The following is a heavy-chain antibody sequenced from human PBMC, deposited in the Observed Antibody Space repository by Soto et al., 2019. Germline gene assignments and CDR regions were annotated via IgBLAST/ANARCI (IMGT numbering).Heavy chain of an antibody. D-gene: IGHD2-2*02. CDR2: INHSGST. Sequence: SDTLSLTCAVYGGSFSGYYWSWIRQPPGKGLEWIGEINHSGSTNYNPSLKSRVTISVDTSKNQFSLKLSSVTAADTAVYYCARRGYCSSTSCYTSFDFQHWGQGTLVTVSS. V-gene: IGHV4-34*01. CDR1: GGSFSGYY. CDR3: ARRGYCSSTSCYTSFDFQH. J-gene: IGHJ1*01.